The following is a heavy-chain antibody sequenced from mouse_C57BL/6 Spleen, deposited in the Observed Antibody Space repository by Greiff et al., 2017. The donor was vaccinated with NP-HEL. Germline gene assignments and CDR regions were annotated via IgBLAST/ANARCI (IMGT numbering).Heavy chain of an antibody. CDR2: IDPSDSYT. Sequence: VQLQQPGAELVRPGTSVKLSCKASGYTFTSYWMHWVKQRPGQGLEWIGVIDPSDSYTNYNQKFKGKATLTVDTSSSTAYMQLSSLTSEDSAVYYCARGNPYFDYWGQGTTLTVSS. J-gene: IGHJ2*01. D-gene: IGHD2-1*01. CDR1: GYTFTSYW. CDR3: ARGNPYFDY. V-gene: IGHV1-59*01.